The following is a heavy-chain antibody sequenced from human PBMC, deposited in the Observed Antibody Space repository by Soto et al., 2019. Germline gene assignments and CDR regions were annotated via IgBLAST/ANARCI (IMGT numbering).Heavy chain of an antibody. V-gene: IGHV3-53*01. Sequence: GGSLRLSCAASGFNVSNIYMSWVRQAPGKGLEWVSVTYSGGSTYYADSVKGRFTISRDNSKNMLHLHMDSLRAEDTAVYYCARVKNSNYCYGMDVWGQGTTVTISS. CDR3: ARVKNSNYCYGMDV. D-gene: IGHD4-4*01. CDR1: GFNVSNIY. J-gene: IGHJ6*02. CDR2: TYSGGST.